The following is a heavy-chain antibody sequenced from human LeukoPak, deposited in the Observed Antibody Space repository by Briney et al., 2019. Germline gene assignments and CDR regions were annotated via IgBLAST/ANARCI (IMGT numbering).Heavy chain of an antibody. CDR2: INPNSGGT. CDR3: ARNEKTPQQLATLYYYYYMDV. J-gene: IGHJ6*03. CDR1: GYTFTGYY. V-gene: IGHV1-2*02. Sequence: ASVKVSCKASGYTFTGYYMHWVRQAPGQGLEWMGWINPNSGGTNYAQKFQGRVTMTRDTSISTAYMELSRLRSDDTAVYYCARNEKTPQQLATLYYYYYMDVWGKGTTGTVSS. D-gene: IGHD6-13*01.